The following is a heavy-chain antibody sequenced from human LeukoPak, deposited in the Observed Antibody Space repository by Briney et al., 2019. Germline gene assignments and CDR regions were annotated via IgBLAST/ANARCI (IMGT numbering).Heavy chain of an antibody. J-gene: IGHJ4*02. CDR2: IIPTFGTA. CDR3: ARTYYDSSGYYYRYRQFHY. V-gene: IGHV1-69*01. CDR1: GGTFSSYA. Sequence: SVKVSCKASGGTFSSYAISWVRQAPGQGLEWMGGIIPTFGTADYAQKFQGRVTITADESTSTAYMELSSLRSEDTAVYYCARTYYDSSGYYYRYRQFHYWGQGTLVTVSS. D-gene: IGHD3-22*01.